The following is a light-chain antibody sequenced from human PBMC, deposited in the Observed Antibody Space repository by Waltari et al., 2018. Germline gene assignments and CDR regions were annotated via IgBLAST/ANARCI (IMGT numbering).Light chain of an antibody. CDR1: QSLTKRY. CDR3: QQYGSSVLYT. Sequence: VLTQSPGTLSLSPGERATLPCRASQSLTKRYLAWYQQKPVPAPRLLIYGASSRAAGIPDRFSGSGSGTDFTLTISRLEPEDFAVYYCQQYGSSVLYTFGQGTKLEIK. V-gene: IGKV3-20*01. J-gene: IGKJ2*01. CDR2: GAS.